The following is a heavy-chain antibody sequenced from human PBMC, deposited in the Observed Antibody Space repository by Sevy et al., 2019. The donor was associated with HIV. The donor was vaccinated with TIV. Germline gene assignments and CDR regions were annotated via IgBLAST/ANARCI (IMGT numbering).Heavy chain of an antibody. D-gene: IGHD3-16*01. CDR1: GFTFSANW. Sequence: GGSLRLSCAASGFTFSANWMNWVRQAPGKGLEWVANIRADGSDKYYVDSVEGRFTISRDNAKNLLFLQMNRLRVEDTAVYYCAHETFGRFESWGQGTLVTVSS. V-gene: IGHV3-7*01. CDR3: AHETFGRFES. CDR2: IRADGSDK. J-gene: IGHJ4*02.